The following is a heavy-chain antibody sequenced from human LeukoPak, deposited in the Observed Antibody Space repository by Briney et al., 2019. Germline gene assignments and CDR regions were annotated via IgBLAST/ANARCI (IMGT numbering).Heavy chain of an antibody. J-gene: IGHJ4*02. CDR1: GYTFTGYY. D-gene: IGHD6-19*01. Sequence: ASVKVSCKASGYTFTGYYMHRVRQAPGQGLEWMGWINPNSGGTNYAQKFQGRVTMTRDTSISTAYMELRSLRSDDTAVYYCARDIAVAGTFDYWGQGTLVTVSS. CDR3: ARDIAVAGTFDY. CDR2: INPNSGGT. V-gene: IGHV1-2*02.